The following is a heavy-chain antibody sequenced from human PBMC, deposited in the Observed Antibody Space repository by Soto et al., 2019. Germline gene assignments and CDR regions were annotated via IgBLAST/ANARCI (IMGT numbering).Heavy chain of an antibody. Sequence: QVQLVQSGAEVKKPGSSVKVSCKASGGTFSSYAISWVRQAPGQGLEWMGGIIPIFGTANYAQKFPGRVTNTADEYTSTAYMALSSLRSEDTAVYYCAIPTTPLYFYSGMDVWGQGTTVTASS. D-gene: IGHD1-7*01. CDR3: AIPTTPLYFYSGMDV. CDR2: IIPIFGTA. V-gene: IGHV1-69*12. CDR1: GGTFSSYA. J-gene: IGHJ6*02.